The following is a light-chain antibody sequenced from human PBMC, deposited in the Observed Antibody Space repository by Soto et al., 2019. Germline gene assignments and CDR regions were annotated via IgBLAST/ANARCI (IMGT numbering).Light chain of an antibody. CDR2: GAS. V-gene: IGKV3-20*01. J-gene: IGKJ1*01. CDR3: QQYGSSGT. CDR1: QSFRGL. Sequence: EVVLTQSPVTLSLSPGERATLSCRASQSFRGLLAWYQQKPGQAPRLLIYGASNRATGIPDRFSGSGSGTDFTLTISRLEPEDFAVYYCQQYGSSGTFGQGTKV.